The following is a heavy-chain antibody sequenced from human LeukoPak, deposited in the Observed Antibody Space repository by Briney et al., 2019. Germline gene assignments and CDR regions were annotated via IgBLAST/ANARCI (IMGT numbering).Heavy chain of an antibody. CDR1: GFTFSSYW. CDR3: ARGLANSRPKVGVPVN. J-gene: IGHJ4*02. Sequence: GGSLRLSCAASGFTFSSYWMSWVRQAPGKGLEWVANIKQDGSEKYYVDSVKGRFTISRDNAKNSLYLQMNSLRAEDTAVYYCARGLANSRPKVGVPVNWGQGTLVTVSS. CDR2: IKQDGSEK. D-gene: IGHD1-26*01. V-gene: IGHV3-7*01.